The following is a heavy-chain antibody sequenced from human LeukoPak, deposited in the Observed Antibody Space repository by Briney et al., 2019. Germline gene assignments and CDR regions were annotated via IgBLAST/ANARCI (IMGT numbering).Heavy chain of an antibody. CDR3: ARHPTSYGSGSYYDY. J-gene: IGHJ4*02. V-gene: IGHV5-10-1*01. CDR1: GYSFTSYW. D-gene: IGHD3-10*01. CDR2: IDPSDSYT. Sequence: GESLKISCKGSGYSFTSYWISWVRQMPGKGLEWMGRIDPSDSYTNYSPSFQGHVTISADKSISTAYLQWSSLKASGTAMYYCARHPTSYGSGSYYDYWGQGTLVTVSS.